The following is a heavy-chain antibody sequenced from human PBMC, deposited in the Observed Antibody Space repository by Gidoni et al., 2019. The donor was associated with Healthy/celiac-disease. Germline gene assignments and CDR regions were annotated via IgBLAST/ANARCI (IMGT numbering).Heavy chain of an antibody. CDR3: ARGRRALTGQTRRAFDI. V-gene: IGHV4-59*11. J-gene: IGHJ3*02. Sequence: QVQLQESGPGLVKPSETLSLTCTAPGGSIRSHYGSWIRQPPGTRLEWIGYIYYSGSTNYNPSLKSRVTISVDTSKTQFSLKLSSVTAADTAVYYCARGRRALTGQTRRAFDIWGQGTMVTVSS. CDR2: IYYSGST. CDR1: GGSIRSHY.